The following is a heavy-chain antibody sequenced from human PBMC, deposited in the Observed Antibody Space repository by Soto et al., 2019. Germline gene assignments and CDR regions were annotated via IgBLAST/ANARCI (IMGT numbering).Heavy chain of an antibody. CDR1: GFTFSNAW. D-gene: IGHD3-3*01. V-gene: IGHV3-15*01. Sequence: PGGSLRLSCAASGFTFSNAWMSWFRQAPGKGLEWVGRIKSKTDGGTTDYAAPVKGRFTISRDDSKNTLYLQMSSLKTEDTAVYYCTTADLAYYDFWTGHLDWFDPWGQGTLVTVSS. J-gene: IGHJ5*02. CDR2: IKSKTDGGTT. CDR3: TTADLAYYDFWTGHLDWFDP.